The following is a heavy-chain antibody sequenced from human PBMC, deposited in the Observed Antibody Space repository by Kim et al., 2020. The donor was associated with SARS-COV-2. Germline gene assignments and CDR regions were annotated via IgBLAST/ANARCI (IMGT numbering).Heavy chain of an antibody. D-gene: IGHD2-21*01. CDR2: INPNSGGT. CDR1: GYTFTGYY. Sequence: ASVTVSCKASGYTFTGYYMHWVRQAPGQGLEWMGWINPNSGGTNYAQKFQGRVTMTRDTSISTAYMELSRLRSDDTAVYYCASYCGGDCYAGSFDPWGQGTLVTVSS. V-gene: IGHV1-2*02. CDR3: ASYCGGDCYAGSFDP. J-gene: IGHJ5*02.